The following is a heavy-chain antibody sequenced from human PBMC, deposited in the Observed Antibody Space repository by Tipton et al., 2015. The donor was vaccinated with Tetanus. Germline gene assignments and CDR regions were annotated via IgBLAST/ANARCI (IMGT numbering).Heavy chain of an antibody. D-gene: IGHD3-10*01. Sequence: GSLRLSCAASGFTFSDYYMSWIRQAPGKGPEWVSYISSSGSTIYYADSVKGRFTISRDNAKNSLYLQMNSLRAEDTAVYYCARDPLHGSGDLDVWGQGTTVTVSS. V-gene: IGHV3-11*01. CDR2: ISSSGSTI. CDR3: ARDPLHGSGDLDV. J-gene: IGHJ6*02. CDR1: GFTFSDYY.